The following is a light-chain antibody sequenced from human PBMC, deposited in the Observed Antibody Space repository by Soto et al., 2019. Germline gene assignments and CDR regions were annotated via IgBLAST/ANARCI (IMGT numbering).Light chain of an antibody. CDR1: QSISAN. V-gene: IGKV1-39*01. CDR2: ATS. Sequence: DIQMTQSPSSLSASVGDRVSSTCRASQSISANLNWFQQKPGRAPNLLIYATSTLQSGVPSRFSGTRSGTDFTLTISTLQPEDSATYYCQQSYAIPLTFGGGNKVDIK. CDR3: QQSYAIPLT. J-gene: IGKJ4*01.